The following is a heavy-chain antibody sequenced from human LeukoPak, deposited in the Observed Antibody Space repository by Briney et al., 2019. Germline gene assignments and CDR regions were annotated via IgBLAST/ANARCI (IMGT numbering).Heavy chain of an antibody. CDR1: GGSFSGYY. D-gene: IGHD1-26*01. V-gene: IGHV4-34*01. CDR2: INHNGST. J-gene: IGHJ2*01. CDR3: ARDWEYFDL. Sequence: PSETLSLTCAVYGGSFSGYYWSWIRQPPGKGLEWIGKINHNGSTNYNPSLKSRVTISVDTSKNQFSLKLSSVTAADTAVYYCARDWEYFDLWGRGTLVTVSS.